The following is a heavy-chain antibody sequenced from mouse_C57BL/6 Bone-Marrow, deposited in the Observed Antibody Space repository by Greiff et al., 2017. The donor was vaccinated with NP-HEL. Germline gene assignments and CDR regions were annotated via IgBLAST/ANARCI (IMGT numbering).Heavy chain of an antibody. D-gene: IGHD2-3*01. CDR2: IHPNSGST. Sequence: VQLQQPGAELVKPGASVKLSCKASGYTFTSYWMHWVKQRPGQGLEWIGMIHPNSGSTNYNEKFKSKATLTVDKSSSTAYMQLSSLTSEDSAVYYCARVGWLLPYYYAMDYWGQGTSVTVSS. CDR1: GYTFTSYW. J-gene: IGHJ4*01. V-gene: IGHV1-64*01. CDR3: ARVGWLLPYYYAMDY.